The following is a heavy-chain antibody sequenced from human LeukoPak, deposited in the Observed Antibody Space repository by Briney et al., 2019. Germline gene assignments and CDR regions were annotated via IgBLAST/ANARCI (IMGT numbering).Heavy chain of an antibody. CDR2: IFYSGST. V-gene: IGHV4-59*12. Sequence: SETLSLTCTVSGGSISSYYWNWIRQPPGKGLEWIGSIFYSGSTDYNPSLKSRVTISVDTSKNQFSLKLSSVTAADAAVYYCARGSEGFDPWGQGTLVTVSS. J-gene: IGHJ5*02. CDR1: GGSISSYY. CDR3: ARGSEGFDP.